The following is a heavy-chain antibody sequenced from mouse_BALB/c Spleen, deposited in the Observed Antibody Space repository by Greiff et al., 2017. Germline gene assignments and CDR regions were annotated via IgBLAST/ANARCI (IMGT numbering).Heavy chain of an antibody. CDR1: GFTFSDYY. V-gene: IGHV5-4*02. D-gene: IGHD2-1*01. J-gene: IGHJ2*01. CDR3: ARGYGNYRYFDY. CDR2: ISDGGSYT. Sequence: DVKLVESGGGLVKPGGSLKLSCAASGFTFSDYYMYWVRQTPEKRLEWVATISDGGSYTYYPDSVKGRFTISRDNAKNTLYLQMSSLKSEDTAMYYCARGYGNYRYFDYWGQGTTLTVSS.